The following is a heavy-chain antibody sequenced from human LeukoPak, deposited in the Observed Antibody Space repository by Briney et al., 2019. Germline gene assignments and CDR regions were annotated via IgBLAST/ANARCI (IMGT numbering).Heavy chain of an antibody. D-gene: IGHD4-23*01. CDR1: GGSISSGGYS. CDR2: IYHSGST. CDR3: ARVNYGGAFDI. Sequence: SQTLSLTCAVSGGSISSGGYSWSWIRQPPGMGVEWIGYIYHSGSTYYNPSLKSRVTISVDRSKNQISLKLSSVTAADTAVYYCARVNYGGAFDIWGQGTMVTVSS. V-gene: IGHV4-30-2*01. J-gene: IGHJ3*02.